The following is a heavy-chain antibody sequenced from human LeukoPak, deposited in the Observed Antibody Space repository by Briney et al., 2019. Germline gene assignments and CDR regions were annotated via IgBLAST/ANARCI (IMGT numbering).Heavy chain of an antibody. CDR2: IRYDGSNK. CDR3: AKDREQWLVRGYFDY. Sequence: GGSLRLSCAASGFTFSSYGMHWVRQAPGKGLEWVAFIRYDGSNKYYADSVKGRFTISRDNSKNTLYLQMNSLRVEDTAVYYCAKDREQWLVRGYFDYWGQGTLVTVSS. J-gene: IGHJ4*02. CDR1: GFTFSSYG. D-gene: IGHD6-19*01. V-gene: IGHV3-30*02.